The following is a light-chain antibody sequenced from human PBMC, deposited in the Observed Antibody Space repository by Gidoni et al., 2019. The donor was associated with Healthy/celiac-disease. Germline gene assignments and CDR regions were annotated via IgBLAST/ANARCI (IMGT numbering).Light chain of an antibody. CDR2: QDS. Sequence: SYELTQPPSVSVSPGQTARITCSGDKLGEKYACWYKQKPGQSPVLVIYQDSKRPSGIPERFSGSNSGNTATLTISGTQAMDEADYYCQAWDSSTAAVFGGGTKLTVL. CDR3: QAWDSSTAAV. V-gene: IGLV3-1*01. J-gene: IGLJ2*01. CDR1: KLGEKY.